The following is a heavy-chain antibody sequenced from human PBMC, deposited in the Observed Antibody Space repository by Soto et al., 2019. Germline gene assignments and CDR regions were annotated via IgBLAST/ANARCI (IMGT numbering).Heavy chain of an antibody. V-gene: IGHV4-34*01. D-gene: IGHD6-6*01. CDR1: GGSFSGYY. CDR3: ARGYSSSSPVYYYGMDV. Sequence: SETLSLTCAVYGGSFSGYYWSWIRQPPGEGLEWIGEINHSGSTNYNPSLKSRVTISVDTSKNQFSLKLSSVTAADTAVYYCARGYSSSSPVYYYGMDVWGQGTTVTVSS. J-gene: IGHJ6*02. CDR2: INHSGST.